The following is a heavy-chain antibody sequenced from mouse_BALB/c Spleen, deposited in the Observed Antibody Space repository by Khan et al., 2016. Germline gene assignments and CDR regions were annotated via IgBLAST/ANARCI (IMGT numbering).Heavy chain of an antibody. CDR1: GFTFSSYA. V-gene: IGHV5-6-5*01. CDR2: ISSGGTT. Sequence: EVELVESGGGLVKPGGSLKFSCTASGFTFSSYAMNWVRQTPEKSLEWVASISSGGTTYKPDSLKCLFTNSRDDARNILYLQMNSLGSEDTAMYDCAREENALDYWGQGTSVTVSS. CDR3: AREENALDY. J-gene: IGHJ4*01.